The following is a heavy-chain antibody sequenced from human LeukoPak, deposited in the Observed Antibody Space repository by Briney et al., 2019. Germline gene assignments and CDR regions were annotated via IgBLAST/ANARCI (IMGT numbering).Heavy chain of an antibody. CDR1: GFTFSSYA. Sequence: GRSLRLSCAASGFTFSSYAMHWVRQAPGKGLEWVAVISYDGSNKYYADSVKGRFTISRDNSKNTLYLQMNSLRAEDTAVYYCARDACTNGVCSRYYYYYMDVWGKGTTVTVSS. CDR2: ISYDGSNK. D-gene: IGHD2-8*01. J-gene: IGHJ6*03. CDR3: ARDACTNGVCSRYYYYYMDV. V-gene: IGHV3-30*01.